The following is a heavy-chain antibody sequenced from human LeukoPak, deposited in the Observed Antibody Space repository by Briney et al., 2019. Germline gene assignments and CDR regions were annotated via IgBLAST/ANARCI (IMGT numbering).Heavy chain of an antibody. CDR1: GYTFTSYG. CDR3: AREAQYYDFWEDAFDI. D-gene: IGHD3-3*01. J-gene: IGHJ3*02. Sequence: ASVKVSCKASGYTFTSYGISWVRQAPGRGLEWMGWISAYNGNTNYAQKLQGRVTMTTDTSTSTAYMELRSLRSDDTAVYYCAREAQYYDFWEDAFDIWGQGTMVTVSS. V-gene: IGHV1-18*01. CDR2: ISAYNGNT.